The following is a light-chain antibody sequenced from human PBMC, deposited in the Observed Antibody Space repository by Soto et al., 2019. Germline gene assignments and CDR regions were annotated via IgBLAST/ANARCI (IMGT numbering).Light chain of an antibody. CDR3: QQRRSWPWT. J-gene: IGKJ1*01. CDR2: DAP. Sequence: EIVLTQSPATLSLSPGERATLSCRASQSVSSYLAWFQQRPGQAPRLLIYDAPSRATDIPARFSGSGSETDFTLTISSLEPEDFTVYYCQQRRSWPWTFGQGTKVEV. CDR1: QSVSSY. V-gene: IGKV3-11*01.